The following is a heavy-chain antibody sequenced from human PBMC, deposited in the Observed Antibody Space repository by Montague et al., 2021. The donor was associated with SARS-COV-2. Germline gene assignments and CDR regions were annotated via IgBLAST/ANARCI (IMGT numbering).Heavy chain of an antibody. CDR1: GGSITNNIDY. CDR2: IYYTGNT. D-gene: IGHD3-22*01. Sequence: SETLSLTCTVSGGSITNNIDYWAWIRQPPGKGLEWIGSIYYTGNTYYNPSLKSRVTISVVTSKNHFTLKLSSVTAAETAVYYCARLKRCFDSSGSPSAFDFWGQGTKVTVSS. CDR3: ARLKRCFDSSGSPSAFDF. J-gene: IGHJ3*01. V-gene: IGHV4-39*02.